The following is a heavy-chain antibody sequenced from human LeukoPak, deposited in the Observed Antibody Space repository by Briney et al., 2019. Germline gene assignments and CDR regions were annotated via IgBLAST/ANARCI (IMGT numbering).Heavy chain of an antibody. CDR2: IYYSGST. CDR3: ARRVLRFGEVYFDY. D-gene: IGHD3-10*01. J-gene: IGHJ4*02. CDR1: GDSFSSHY. V-gene: IGHV4-59*08. Sequence: SETLSLTCAVSGDSFSSHYWTWIRQPPGKGLEWIGYIYYSGSTNYNPSLKSRVTISVDTSKNQFSLKLSSVTAADTAVYYCARRVLRFGEVYFDYWGQGTLVTVSS.